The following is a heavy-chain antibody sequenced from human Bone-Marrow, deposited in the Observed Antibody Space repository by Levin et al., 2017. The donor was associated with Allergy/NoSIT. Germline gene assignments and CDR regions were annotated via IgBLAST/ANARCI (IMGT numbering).Heavy chain of an antibody. CDR3: AKGIDYGDYEFDS. D-gene: IGHD4-17*01. Sequence: GESLKISCSASGLTFSSYAMGWVRQAPGKGLEWVSAISGSGASTYDADFVKGRFAISRDNLVNTVYLQMNNLRREDTAVYYCAKGIDYGDYEFDSWGQGTLVSVSS. CDR1: GLTFSSYA. V-gene: IGHV3-23*01. CDR2: ISGSGAST. J-gene: IGHJ4*02.